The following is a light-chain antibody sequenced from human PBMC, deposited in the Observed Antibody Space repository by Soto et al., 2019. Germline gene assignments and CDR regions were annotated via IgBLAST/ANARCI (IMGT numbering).Light chain of an antibody. CDR2: GAS. Sequence: EILMAQSPATLSVSPGESATLSCRASQSVGANLAWYQQKPRQAPGLILYGASTRATGVPARFSGSDSGTEFTLTISSLQPEDFALYYCQQYNSWTLTFGGGTKVDIK. CDR1: QSVGAN. J-gene: IGKJ4*01. V-gene: IGKV3-15*01. CDR3: QQYNSWTLT.